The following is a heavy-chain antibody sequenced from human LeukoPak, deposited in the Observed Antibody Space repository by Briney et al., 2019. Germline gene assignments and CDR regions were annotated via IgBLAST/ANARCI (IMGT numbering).Heavy chain of an antibody. V-gene: IGHV3-23*01. D-gene: IGHD3-9*01. J-gene: IGHJ4*02. CDR3: AKFNEILTGYFDY. Sequence: GGSLRLSCAASGFTFVSYAMSWVRQAPGKGLEWVSAITNSGKDTYYADSVKGRFTFSRDISKNTLYLHMNSLRADDTAVYYCAKFNEILTGYFDYWGQGTLVTVSS. CDR1: GFTFVSYA. CDR2: ITNSGKDT.